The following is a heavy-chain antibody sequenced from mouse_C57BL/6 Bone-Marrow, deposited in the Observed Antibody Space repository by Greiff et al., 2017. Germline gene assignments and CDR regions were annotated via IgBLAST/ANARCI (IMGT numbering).Heavy chain of an antibody. J-gene: IGHJ4*01. V-gene: IGHV5-6*01. CDR3: ASRYYGSSYAMDY. D-gene: IGHD1-1*01. CDR2: ISSGGSYT. Sequence: EVHLVESGGDLVKPGGSLKLSCAASGFTFSSYGMSWVRQTPDKRLEWVATISSGGSYTYYPDSVKGRFTISRDNAKNTLYLQMSSLKSEDTAMYYCASRYYGSSYAMDYWGQGTSVTVSS. CDR1: GFTFSSYG.